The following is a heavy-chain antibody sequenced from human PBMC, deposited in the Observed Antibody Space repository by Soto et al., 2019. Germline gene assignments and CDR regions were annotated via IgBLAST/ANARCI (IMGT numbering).Heavy chain of an antibody. V-gene: IGHV1-46*01. CDR2: INPSGGST. D-gene: IGHD3-22*01. CDR3: ARDVYPVTYYYDSSGYLGGAFDI. J-gene: IGHJ3*02. CDR1: GYTFTSYY. Sequence: ASVKVSCKASGYTFTSYYMHWVRQAPGQGLEWMGLINPSGGSTSYAQKLQGRVTMTRDTSTSTVYMELSSLRSEDTAVYYCARDVYPVTYYYDSSGYLGGAFDIWGQGTMVTVSS.